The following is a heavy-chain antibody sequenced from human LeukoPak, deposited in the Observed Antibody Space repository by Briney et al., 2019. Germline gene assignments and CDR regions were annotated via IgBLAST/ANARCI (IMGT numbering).Heavy chain of an antibody. CDR2: IYTSGST. CDR1: GGSISSYY. D-gene: IGHD3-22*01. Sequence: TSETLSLTCTVSGGSISSYYWGWIRQPAGKGLEWIGRIYTSGSTNYNPSLKSRVTMSVDTSKNQFSLKLSSVTAADTAVYYCARDGYYYDSSGYYRFDYWGQGTLVTVSS. CDR3: ARDGYYYDSSGYYRFDY. J-gene: IGHJ4*02. V-gene: IGHV4-4*07.